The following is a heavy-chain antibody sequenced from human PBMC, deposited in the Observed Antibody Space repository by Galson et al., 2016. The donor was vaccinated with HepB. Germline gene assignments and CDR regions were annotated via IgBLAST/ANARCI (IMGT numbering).Heavy chain of an antibody. CDR3: ARGRYGFNDGQIEY. CDR1: GFTFDRHA. D-gene: IGHD3-10*01. CDR2: ISGSGGTT. Sequence: SLRLSCAASGFTFDRHAMSWVRQAPGKGLEWVSDISGSGGTTYHADSVKGRFTISRDNAGNSLVLQMNSLRVEDTAVYYCARGRYGFNDGQIEYWGQGTLVIVSS. J-gene: IGHJ4*02. V-gene: IGHV3-23*01.